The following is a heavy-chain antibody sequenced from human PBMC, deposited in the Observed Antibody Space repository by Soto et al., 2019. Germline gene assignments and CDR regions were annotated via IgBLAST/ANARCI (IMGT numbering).Heavy chain of an antibody. D-gene: IGHD2-2*01. Sequence: SETLSLTCTVSGGSISSSSYYWGWIRQPPGKGLEWIGSIYYSGSTYYNPSLKSRITISVDTSKNQFSLKLSSVTAADTAVYYCARLGVVPAATNYGDYEKPIFDYWGQGTLVTVSS. J-gene: IGHJ4*02. V-gene: IGHV4-39*01. CDR3: ARLGVVPAATNYGDYEKPIFDY. CDR1: GGSISSSSYY. CDR2: IYYSGST.